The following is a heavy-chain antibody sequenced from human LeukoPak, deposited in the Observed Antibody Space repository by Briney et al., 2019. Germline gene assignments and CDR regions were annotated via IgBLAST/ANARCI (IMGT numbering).Heavy chain of an antibody. J-gene: IGHJ4*02. CDR2: IYYSGST. CDR1: GGSISSSSYY. CDR3: ARPLVPGATTLFDY. V-gene: IGHV4-39*01. D-gene: IGHD1-26*01. Sequence: SETLSLTCTVSGGSISSSSYYWGWIRQPPGKGLEWIGSIYYSGSTYYNPSLKSRVTVSVDTSKNQFSLKLSSVTAADTAVYYCARPLVPGATTLFDYWGQGTLVTVSS.